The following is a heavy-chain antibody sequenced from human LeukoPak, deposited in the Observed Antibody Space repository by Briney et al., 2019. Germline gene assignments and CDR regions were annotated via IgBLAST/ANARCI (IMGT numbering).Heavy chain of an antibody. V-gene: IGHV4-4*07. J-gene: IGHJ6*03. D-gene: IGHD2-2*01. CDR3: ARGYCSSTSCYLGRVMDV. Sequence: SETLSLTCTVSGGSISSYYWSWIRQPAGKGLEWIGRIYTSGSTNYNPSLKSRVTMSVDTSKNQFSLKLSSVTAADTAVYYCARGYCSSTSCYLGRVMDVWGKGTTVTVSS. CDR2: IYTSGST. CDR1: GGSISSYY.